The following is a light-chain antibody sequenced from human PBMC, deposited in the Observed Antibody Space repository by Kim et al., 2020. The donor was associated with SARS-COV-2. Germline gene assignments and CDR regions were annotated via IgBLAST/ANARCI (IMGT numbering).Light chain of an antibody. Sequence: SITNSFTGSSSQGGGYKYVTWYQHHPGKAPKLSIYDVTKRPSGFSNRFSGSKSGDTASLTISGLQAEDEADYYCSSYSSSNTWVFGGGTKLTVL. CDR3: SSYSSSNTWV. CDR2: DVT. J-gene: IGLJ3*02. CDR1: SSQGGGYKY. V-gene: IGLV2-14*03.